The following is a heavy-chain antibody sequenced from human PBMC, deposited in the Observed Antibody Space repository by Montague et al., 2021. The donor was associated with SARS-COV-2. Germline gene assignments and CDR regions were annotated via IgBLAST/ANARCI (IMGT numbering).Heavy chain of an antibody. Sequence: SETLSLTCTVSGVAVLRRRSEEHTPALQSPMDFVCRLLHAKNAKYNPSLKSRVSISVDTSRRQFSLNLKSVTAADTAVYYCARAQTTCFIANCVNYVDYWGQGDQVTVSS. CDR1: GVAVLRRR. V-gene: IGHV4-4*07. D-gene: IGHD1-1*01. CDR2: LLHAKNA. J-gene: IGHJ4*02. CDR3: ARAQTTCFIANCVNYVDY.